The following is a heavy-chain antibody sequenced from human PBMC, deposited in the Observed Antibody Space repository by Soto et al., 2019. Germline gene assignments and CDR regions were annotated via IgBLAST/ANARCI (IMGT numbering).Heavy chain of an antibody. Sequence: SETLSLTCTVSGGSVSSTINYWGWIRQPPGKGLEWIGSVYSGSTHYNPSLESRVTISADTSENQLSLKVTSVTAADTAVYYCARQLGGYYCMDVWGQGTTVTVSS. D-gene: IGHD1-26*01. V-gene: IGHV4-39*01. CDR1: GGSVSSTINY. CDR3: ARQLGGYYCMDV. J-gene: IGHJ6*02. CDR2: VYSGST.